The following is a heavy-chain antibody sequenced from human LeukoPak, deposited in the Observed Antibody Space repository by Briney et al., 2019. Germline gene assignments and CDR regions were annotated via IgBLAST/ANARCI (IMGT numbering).Heavy chain of an antibody. CDR3: ARDQYGSGDGYYMDV. Sequence: PGGSLRLSCAASGFTFYDYTMHWVRQGTGKGLEWGSGLSWNSGTIGYADSVKGRFTISRDNAKNSLYLQMNSLRAEDTAVYYCARDQYGSGDGYYMDVWGKGTTVTISS. D-gene: IGHD3-10*01. J-gene: IGHJ6*03. V-gene: IGHV3-9*01. CDR2: LSWNSGTI. CDR1: GFTFYDYT.